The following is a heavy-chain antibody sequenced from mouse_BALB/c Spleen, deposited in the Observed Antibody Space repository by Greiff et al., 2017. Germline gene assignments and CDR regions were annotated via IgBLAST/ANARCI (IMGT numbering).Heavy chain of an antibody. Sequence: EVKLMESGGGLVKPGGSLKLSCAASGFAFSSYDMSWVRQTPEKRLEWVAYISSGGGSTYYPDTVKGRFTISRDNAKNTLYLQMSSLKSEDTAMYYCARHEFTTATWFAYWGQGTLVTVSA. CDR2: ISSGGGST. CDR1: GFAFSSYD. D-gene: IGHD1-2*01. CDR3: ARHEFTTATWFAY. J-gene: IGHJ3*01. V-gene: IGHV5-12-1*01.